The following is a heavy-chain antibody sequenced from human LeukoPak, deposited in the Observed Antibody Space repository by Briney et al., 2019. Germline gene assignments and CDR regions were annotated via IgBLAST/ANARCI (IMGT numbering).Heavy chain of an antibody. V-gene: IGHV3-23*01. D-gene: IGHD2-8*01. CDR1: GFTFSSYA. J-gene: IGHJ6*03. Sequence: GGSLRLSCAASGFTFSSYAMTWVRQAPGKGLEWVSSISASGGISGSGGSTYYADSVKGRLTISRDNSKNTLYLQMNSLRAEDTAVYYCALLDGVLGNGNYYYMDVWGKGTTVTVSS. CDR2: ISGSGGST. CDR3: ALLDGVLGNGNYYYMDV.